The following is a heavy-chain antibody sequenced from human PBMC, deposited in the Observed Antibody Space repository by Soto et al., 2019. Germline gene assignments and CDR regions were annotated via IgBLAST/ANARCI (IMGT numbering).Heavy chain of an antibody. D-gene: IGHD3-16*02. CDR3: ARRVDYVWGSYRYSPYFDY. V-gene: IGHV4-59*08. Sequence: SETLSLTCTVSGGSISSYYWSWIRQPPGKGLEWIGYIYYSGSTNYNPSLKSRVTISVDTSKNQFSLKLSSVTAADTAVYYCARRVDYVWGSYRYSPYFDYWGQGTLVTVSS. CDR2: IYYSGST. J-gene: IGHJ4*02. CDR1: GGSISSYY.